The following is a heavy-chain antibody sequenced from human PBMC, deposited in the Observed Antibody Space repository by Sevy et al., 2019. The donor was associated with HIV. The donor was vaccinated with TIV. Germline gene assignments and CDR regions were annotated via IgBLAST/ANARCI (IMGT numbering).Heavy chain of an antibody. Sequence: SETLSLTCTVSGGSISSYYWSWIRQPPGKGLEWIGYIYYSGSTNYNPSLKSRVTISVDTSKNQFSLKLSSVTAADTAVYYCAGEGYITMVRGVIITGAFDIWGQGTMVTVSS. CDR2: IYYSGST. V-gene: IGHV4-59*01. D-gene: IGHD3-10*01. CDR1: GGSISSYY. J-gene: IGHJ3*02. CDR3: AGEGYITMVRGVIITGAFDI.